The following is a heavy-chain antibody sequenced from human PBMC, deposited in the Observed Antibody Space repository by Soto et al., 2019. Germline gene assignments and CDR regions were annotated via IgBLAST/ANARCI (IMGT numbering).Heavy chain of an antibody. J-gene: IGHJ5*02. CDR2: IYYSGST. CDR1: GGSISSSSYY. Sequence: SETLSLTCTVSGGSISSSSYYWGWIRQPPGKGLEWIGSIYYSGSTYYNPSLKSRVTISVDTSXXXXSLXLGSVTAADTAVYYCARRYYGSGSLNWFDPWGQGTLVTVSS. CDR3: ARRYYGSGSLNWFDP. V-gene: IGHV4-39*01. D-gene: IGHD3-10*01.